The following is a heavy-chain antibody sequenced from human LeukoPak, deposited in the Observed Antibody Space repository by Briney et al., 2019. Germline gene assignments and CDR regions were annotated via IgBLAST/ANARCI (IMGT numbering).Heavy chain of an antibody. Sequence: SETLSLTCAVSGGSISNYYWSWIRQSPVKGLEWIGFIYYSGSTNYNPSLKSRVTISVDTSKNQFSLKLSSVTAADTAVYYCARARRWNAAVEGWWFDPWGQGTLVTVSS. V-gene: IGHV4-59*01. J-gene: IGHJ5*02. CDR1: GGSISNYY. D-gene: IGHD1-1*01. CDR2: IYYSGST. CDR3: ARARRWNAAVEGWWFDP.